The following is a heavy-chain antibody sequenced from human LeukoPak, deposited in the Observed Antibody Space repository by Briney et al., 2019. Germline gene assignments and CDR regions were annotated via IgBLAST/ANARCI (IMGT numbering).Heavy chain of an antibody. V-gene: IGHV3-23*01. CDR3: AKDHYYDSIGYYV. D-gene: IGHD3-22*01. J-gene: IGHJ4*02. Sequence: PGGSLRLSCAASGFTFSSYAMSWVRQAPGKGLEWVSDINGSGGSTYYADSVKGRFTISRDNSKNTLYLQMNSLRAEDTAVYYCAKDHYYDSIGYYVWGQGTLVTVSS. CDR1: GFTFSSYA. CDR2: INGSGGST.